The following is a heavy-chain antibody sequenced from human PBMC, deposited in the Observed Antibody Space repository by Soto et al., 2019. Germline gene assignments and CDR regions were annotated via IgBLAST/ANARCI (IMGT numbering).Heavy chain of an antibody. Sequence: SETLSLTCTVSGGSISSYYWSWIRQPPGKGLEWIGYIYYSGSTNYNPSLKSRVTISVDTSKNQFSLKLSSVTAADTAVYYCARVSSGAGTTYYFYAMDVWGQGPRSPSP. CDR1: GGSISSYY. D-gene: IGHD1-7*01. J-gene: IGHJ6*02. CDR3: ARVSSGAGTTYYFYAMDV. CDR2: IYYSGST. V-gene: IGHV4-59*01.